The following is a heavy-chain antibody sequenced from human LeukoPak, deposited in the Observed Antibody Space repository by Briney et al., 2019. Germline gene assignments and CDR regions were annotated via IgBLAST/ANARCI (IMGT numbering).Heavy chain of an antibody. CDR1: GFTFSSNS. D-gene: IGHD2-21*02. V-gene: IGHV3-21*01. CDR2: ISSSSSYI. J-gene: IGHJ3*02. CDR3: LGDWSGAFDI. Sequence: GGSLRLSCAASGFTFSSNSMNWVRQAPGKGLEWVSSISSSSSYISYADSVKGRFTISRDNAKNSLYLQMNSLRAEDTAVYYCLGDWSGAFDIWGQGTMVTVSS.